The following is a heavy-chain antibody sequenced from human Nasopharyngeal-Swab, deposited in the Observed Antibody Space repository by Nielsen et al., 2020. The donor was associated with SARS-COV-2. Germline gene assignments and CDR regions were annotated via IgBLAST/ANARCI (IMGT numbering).Heavy chain of an antibody. CDR3: VRGRDWNPPFFDH. D-gene: IGHD1-1*01. CDR1: GGTFSNYA. CDR2: IIPVFGTA. Sequence: SVKVPCKASGGTFSNYAISWLRQAPAQGLEWMGGIIPVFGTANYAQKFQGRVTITADESTSTAYMQLNSLRSDDTAVYFCVRGRDWNPPFFDHWGQGTLVTVSS. J-gene: IGHJ5*02. V-gene: IGHV1-69*13.